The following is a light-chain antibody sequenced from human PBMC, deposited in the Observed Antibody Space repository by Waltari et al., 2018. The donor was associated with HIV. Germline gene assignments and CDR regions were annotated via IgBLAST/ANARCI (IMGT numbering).Light chain of an antibody. CDR2: SAS. CDR3: QQANTFPVT. J-gene: IGKJ5*01. Sequence: DIQLTQSPSSVSASVGDRVTITCRASQGISGLLAWYQQKPGKVPKLLIYSASSLQTGVPSRFSGSGSGTNFTLTISSLQPEDFATYYCQQANTFPVTFGQGTRLDIK. CDR1: QGISGL. V-gene: IGKV1-12*01.